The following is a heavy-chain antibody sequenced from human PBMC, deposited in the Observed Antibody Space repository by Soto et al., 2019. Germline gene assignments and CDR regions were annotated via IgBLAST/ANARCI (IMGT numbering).Heavy chain of an antibody. CDR3: ARGEVVVVVAAPGDYYYYYMDV. D-gene: IGHD2-15*01. CDR2: TYYRSKWYN. V-gene: IGHV6-1*01. Sequence: SQTLSLTCAISGDSVSSNSAAWNWIRQSPSRGLEWLGRTYYRSKWYNDYAVSVKSRITINPDTSKNQFSLQLNSVTPEDTAVYYCARGEVVVVVAAPGDYYYYYMDVWGKGTTVTVSS. CDR1: GDSVSSNSAA. J-gene: IGHJ6*03.